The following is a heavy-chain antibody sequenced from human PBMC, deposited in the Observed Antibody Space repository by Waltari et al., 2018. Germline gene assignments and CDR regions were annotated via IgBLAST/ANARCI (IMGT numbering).Heavy chain of an antibody. D-gene: IGHD1-1*01. Sequence: EEQLVESGGGLVQPGDSLRLSCAASGFTFSSFWMNWVRQAPGKGPLWVSRNSTDASDTTYADSVKGRFTISRDNARNTLYLQMNRLRAEDTAVYFCARVSRRTYRSPVPGRHYYYGMDVWGQGTTVTVSS. CDR3: ARVSRRTYRSPVPGRHYYYGMDV. CDR1: GFTFSSFW. V-gene: IGHV3-74*03. J-gene: IGHJ6*02. CDR2: NSTDASDT.